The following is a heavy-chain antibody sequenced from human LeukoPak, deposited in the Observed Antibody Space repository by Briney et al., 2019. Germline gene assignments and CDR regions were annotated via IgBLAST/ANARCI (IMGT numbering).Heavy chain of an antibody. Sequence: ASVKVSCKVSGYTLTELSMHWVRQAPGKGLEWMGGFDPEDGETIYAQKFQGRVTMTEDTSTDTAYMELSSLRSEDTAVYYCATPAFTFGGVITDYYYGMDVWGQGTTVTVSS. CDR2: FDPEDGET. CDR1: GYTLTELS. D-gene: IGHD3-16*02. V-gene: IGHV1-24*01. CDR3: ATPAFTFGGVITDYYYGMDV. J-gene: IGHJ6*02.